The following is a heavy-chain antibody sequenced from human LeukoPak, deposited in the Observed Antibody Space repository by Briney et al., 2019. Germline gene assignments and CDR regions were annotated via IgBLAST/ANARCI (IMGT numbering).Heavy chain of an antibody. V-gene: IGHV3-7*01. J-gene: IGHJ4*02. CDR3: VNLGYSD. Sequence: PGGSLRLSCEAAGFSFSDAWMTWVRQAPGKGLEWVATIKNDGSDKYYVDSVKGRFTLSRDNAKNSVYLQMNSLRVEDTAVYYCVNLGYSDGGQGTLVTVSS. CDR2: IKNDGSDK. CDR1: GFSFSDAW. D-gene: IGHD5-12*01.